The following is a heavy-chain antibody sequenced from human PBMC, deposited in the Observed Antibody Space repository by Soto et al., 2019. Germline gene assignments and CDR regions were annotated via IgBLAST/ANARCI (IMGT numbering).Heavy chain of an antibody. J-gene: IGHJ4*02. D-gene: IGHD1-1*01. CDR1: GYAFTTYG. V-gene: IGHV1-18*01. Sequence: QVHLVQSGAEVKKPGASVKVSCQASGYAFTTYGITWVRQAPGQGLEWMGWISAHNGNTNYAQKLQGRVTVTRDTSTSTAYMELTRLRSDDTAVYYCARRRYGDYWGQGALVTVSS. CDR3: ARRRYGDY. CDR2: ISAHNGNT.